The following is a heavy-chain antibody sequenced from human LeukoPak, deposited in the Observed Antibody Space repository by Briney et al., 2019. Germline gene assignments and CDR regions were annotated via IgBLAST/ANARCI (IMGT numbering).Heavy chain of an antibody. Sequence: ASVKVSCKASGYTFTSYDFNWVRQAPGQGLEWMGWISAYNGNTNYAQKLQGRVTMTTDTSTSTAYMELRSLRSDDTAVYYCARDHYTTYYYDSSGYRDYWGQGTLVTVSS. D-gene: IGHD3-22*01. V-gene: IGHV1-18*01. CDR3: ARDHYTTYYYDSSGYRDY. CDR2: ISAYNGNT. J-gene: IGHJ4*02. CDR1: GYTFTSYD.